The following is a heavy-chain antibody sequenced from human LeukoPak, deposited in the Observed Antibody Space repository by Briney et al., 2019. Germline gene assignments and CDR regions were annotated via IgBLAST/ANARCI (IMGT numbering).Heavy chain of an antibody. J-gene: IGHJ6*03. CDR2: IIPIFGTA. V-gene: IGHV1-69*05. D-gene: IGHD2-15*01. Sequence: SLKVSCKASGGTFSSYAISWVRQAPGQGLEWMGGIIPIFGTANYAQKFQGRVTITTDESTSTAYMELSSLRSEDTAVFYCARDGYCSGGSCYGGIYYYYYMDVWGKGTTVTVSS. CDR1: GGTFSSYA. CDR3: ARDGYCSGGSCYGGIYYYYYMDV.